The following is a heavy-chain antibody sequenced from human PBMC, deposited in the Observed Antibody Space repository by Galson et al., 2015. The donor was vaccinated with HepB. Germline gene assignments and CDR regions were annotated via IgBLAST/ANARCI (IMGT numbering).Heavy chain of an antibody. Sequence: SLRLSCAASGFTFSSYGMHWVRQAPGKGLEWVAVISYDGSNKYYADSVKGRFTISRDNSKNTLYLQMNSLRAEDTAVYYCAKRGPSSGWYYDYYYGMDVWGQGTLVTVSS. J-gene: IGHJ6*02. CDR1: GFTFSSYG. V-gene: IGHV3-30*18. D-gene: IGHD6-19*01. CDR3: AKRGPSSGWYYDYYYGMDV. CDR2: ISYDGSNK.